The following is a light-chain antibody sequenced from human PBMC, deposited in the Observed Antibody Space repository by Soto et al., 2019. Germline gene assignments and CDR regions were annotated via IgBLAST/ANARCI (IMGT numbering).Light chain of an antibody. CDR2: AAS. CDR1: QDIRTW. V-gene: IGKV1-12*01. Sequence: DIQMTQSPPSVTASVGDTVTITCRASQDIRTWLAWYQQSPGKAPKLLIYAASSLRSGVPSRFSGSGSGTDFILTISSLQPEDFATYYCQQADSFPDTFGRGTILEI. J-gene: IGKJ2*01. CDR3: QQADSFPDT.